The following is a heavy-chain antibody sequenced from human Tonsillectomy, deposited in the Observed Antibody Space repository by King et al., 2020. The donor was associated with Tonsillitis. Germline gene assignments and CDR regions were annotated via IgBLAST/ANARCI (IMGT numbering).Heavy chain of an antibody. CDR1: GFTFSTYG. V-gene: IGHV3-33*05. D-gene: IGHD3-22*01. CDR3: ARAYYYDTSRTPDY. J-gene: IGHJ4*02. Sequence: VQLVESGGGVVQPGRSLGLSCAASGFTFSTYGIHWVRQAPGKGLEWVALISYDGSNKYYADPVRGRFTISRDTSKNTVYLQMNSLRAEDTAVYYCARAYYYDTSRTPDYWGQGTLITVSS. CDR2: ISYDGSNK.